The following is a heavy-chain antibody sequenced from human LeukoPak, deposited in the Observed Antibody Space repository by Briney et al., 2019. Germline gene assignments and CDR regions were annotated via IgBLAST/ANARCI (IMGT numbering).Heavy chain of an antibody. V-gene: IGHV3-53*01. CDR2: IYSGGST. CDR3: ATYFGVVIRSV. Sequence: GGSLRLSCAASGFTVSSNYMSWVRQAPGKGLEWVSVIYSGGSTYYADSVKGRFTISRDNSKNTLYLQMNSLRAEDTAVYYCATYFGVVIRSVWGQGTLVPSPQ. D-gene: IGHD3-3*01. J-gene: IGHJ4*02. CDR1: GFTVSSNY.